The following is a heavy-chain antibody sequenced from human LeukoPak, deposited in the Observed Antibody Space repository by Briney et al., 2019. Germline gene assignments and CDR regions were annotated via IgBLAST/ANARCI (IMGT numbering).Heavy chain of an antibody. V-gene: IGHV1-18*01. CDR1: GYTFTSYG. CDR3: ARVGPVDYDFWSGYYPTGDY. CDR2: ISAYNGNT. J-gene: IGHJ4*02. Sequence: ASVKVSCKASGYTFTSYGISWVRQAPGQGLEWMGWISAYNGNTNYAQKLRGRVTMTTDTSTSTAYMELRSLRSDDTAVYYCARVGPVDYDFWSGYYPTGDYWGQGTLVTVSS. D-gene: IGHD3-3*01.